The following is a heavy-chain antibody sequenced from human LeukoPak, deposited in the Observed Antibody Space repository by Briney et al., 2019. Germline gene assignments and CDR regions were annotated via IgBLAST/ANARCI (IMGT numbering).Heavy chain of an antibody. CDR1: GFTFSGYA. CDR2: ISGSGGST. V-gene: IGHV3-23*01. CDR3: AKDQMAGGGGIDY. Sequence: GGSLRLSCAASGFTFSGYAMSWVRQAPGKGLEWVSAISGSGGSTYYADSVKGRFTISRDNSKNTLYLQMNSLRAEDTAVYYWAKDQMAGGGGIDYWGQGTLVTVSS. J-gene: IGHJ4*02. D-gene: IGHD6-19*01.